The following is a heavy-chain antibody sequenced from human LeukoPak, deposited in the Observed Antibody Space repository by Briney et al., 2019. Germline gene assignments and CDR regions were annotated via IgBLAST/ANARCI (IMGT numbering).Heavy chain of an antibody. CDR2: IYYSGST. Sequence: SETLSLTCTVSGGSISSSSYYWGWIRQPPGKGLEWIGSIYYSGSTYYNPSLKSRVTISVDTSKNQFSLKLSSVTAADTAVYYCASGTPGAFDIWGQGTMVTVSS. V-gene: IGHV4-39*07. CDR3: ASGTPGAFDI. J-gene: IGHJ3*02. CDR1: GGSISSSSYY.